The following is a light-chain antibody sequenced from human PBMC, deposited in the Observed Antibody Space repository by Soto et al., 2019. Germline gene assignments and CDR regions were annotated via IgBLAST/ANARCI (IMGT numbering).Light chain of an antibody. CDR3: QQYNNWPRT. Sequence: EIVMTQSPATVSVSPGERDTLSCRASQSVSSDLAWYQQKPGQAPRPLIYPASTRATGIPARFSGSGSGTEFTLTISSLQSEDFAVYYCQQYNNWPRTFGQGTKVEIK. V-gene: IGKV3-15*01. CDR1: QSVSSD. J-gene: IGKJ1*01. CDR2: PAS.